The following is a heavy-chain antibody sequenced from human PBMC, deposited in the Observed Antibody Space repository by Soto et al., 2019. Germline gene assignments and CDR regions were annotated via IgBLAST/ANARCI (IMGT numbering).Heavy chain of an antibody. Sequence: SETLSLTCTVSGSDITTYYWSWLRQSPGKGLEWIGHTYDTGSTTYNPSLKSRVTISVDTSNKQFSLRLTSVTAADTAVYYCARRPIEHNWFDPWGQGTLVTVSS. J-gene: IGHJ5*02. CDR1: GSDITTYY. CDR2: TYDTGST. CDR3: ARRPIEHNWFDP. V-gene: IGHV4-59*01.